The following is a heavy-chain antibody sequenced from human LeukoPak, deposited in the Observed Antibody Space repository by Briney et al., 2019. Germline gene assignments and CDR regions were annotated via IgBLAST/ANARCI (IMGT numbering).Heavy chain of an antibody. D-gene: IGHD4-17*01. CDR3: ASWGDGDNNY. J-gene: IGHJ4*02. CDR1: GFTFSSCW. Sequence: GGSLRLSCTASGFTFSSCWMSWLRQAPGKGLEWVAHINEGGSQKYYVDSVKGRFTISRDNAKDSLYLQMNSLRAEDTAVFYCASWGDGDNNYWGQGTLVTASS. CDR2: INEGGSQK. V-gene: IGHV3-7*01.